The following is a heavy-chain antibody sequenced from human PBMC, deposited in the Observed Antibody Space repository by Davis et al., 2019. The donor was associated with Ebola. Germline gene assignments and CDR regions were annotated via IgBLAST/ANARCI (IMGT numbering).Heavy chain of an antibody. CDR1: GLTFRSYA. CDR3: AKSPTTVTLGFDY. V-gene: IGHV3-23*01. J-gene: IGHJ4*02. D-gene: IGHD4-17*01. CDR2: ITASGTIT. Sequence: GESLKISCAASGLTFRSYAMSWVRQAPGKGLEWVSTITASGTITYYADSVKGRFTISRDNSKNTLYLQMNSLRAADTAVYYCAKSPTTVTLGFDYWGQGTLVTVSS.